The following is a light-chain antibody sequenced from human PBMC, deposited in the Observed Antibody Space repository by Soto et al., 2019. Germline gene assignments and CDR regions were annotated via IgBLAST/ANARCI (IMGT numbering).Light chain of an antibody. CDR3: QQLNSYPLT. CDR2: AAS. J-gene: IGKJ3*01. Sequence: IQLTQSPSSLSASVGGRVIITCRASQDITSYLAWYQQTPGKAPKLLIYAASTLQSGVPSRFSGSGSVTDFTLTISSLQPEDFATYFCQQLNSYPLTFGPGTKVDIK. V-gene: IGKV1-9*01. CDR1: QDITSY.